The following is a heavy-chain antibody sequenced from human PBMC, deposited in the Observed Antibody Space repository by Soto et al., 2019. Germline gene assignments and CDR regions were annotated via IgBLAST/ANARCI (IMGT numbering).Heavy chain of an antibody. D-gene: IGHD3-10*01. J-gene: IGHJ2*01. CDR3: ARDAGSGSYYNDHWYFDL. V-gene: IGHV4-31*03. CDR1: GGSIGSGGYY. CDR2: IYYSGST. Sequence: QVQLQESGPGLVKPSQTLSLTCTVSGGSIGSGGYYWSWIRQHPGKGLEWIGYIYYSGSTYYNPSLKSRVTISVDTSKNQFSLKLSSVTAADTAVYYCARDAGSGSYYNDHWYFDLWGRGTLVTVSS.